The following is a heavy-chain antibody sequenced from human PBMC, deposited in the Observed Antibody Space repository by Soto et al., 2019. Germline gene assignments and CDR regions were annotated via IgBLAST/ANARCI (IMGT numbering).Heavy chain of an antibody. V-gene: IGHV4-59*01. J-gene: IGHJ6*02. CDR3: ARGYDFWSGSDYGMDV. D-gene: IGHD3-3*01. CDR2: MYYTGST. Sequence: PSETLSLTCTVSGGSISSDYWSWIRQPPGQGLEWIGYMYYTGSTNYNPSLKSRVTISVDTSKNQFSLMLTSVTAADTAVYYCARGYDFWSGSDYGMDVWGQGTTVTVSS. CDR1: GGSISSDY.